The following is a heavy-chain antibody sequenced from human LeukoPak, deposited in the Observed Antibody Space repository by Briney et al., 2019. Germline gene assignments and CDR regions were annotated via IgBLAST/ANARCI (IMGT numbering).Heavy chain of an antibody. Sequence: GESLRISCKLSEYSFGTWIGWVRQMPGKGLEWMGIIYPYDSETRYSPSFQGQVTISVDTSINTAYLHWSILKASDTAMYYCARTIVAAGLYYFGYWGQGTLLTVSS. CDR3: ARTIVAAGLYYFGY. CDR2: IYPYDSET. J-gene: IGHJ4*02. CDR1: EYSFGTW. V-gene: IGHV5-51*01. D-gene: IGHD6-13*01.